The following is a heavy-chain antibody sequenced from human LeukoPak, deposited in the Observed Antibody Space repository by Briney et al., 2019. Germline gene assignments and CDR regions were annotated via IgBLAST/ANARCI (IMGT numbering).Heavy chain of an antibody. J-gene: IGHJ4*02. CDR3: ARLSGPPYYDILTGPWFDY. Sequence: PSETPSLTCSVSGGSIGSSSYFWGWIRQPPGKGLEWIGSVYHSGITYYNPSLKSRVTISVDTSKNQFSLKLSSVTAADTAVYYCARLSGPPYYDILTGPWFDYWGQGTLVTVSS. V-gene: IGHV4-39*01. D-gene: IGHD3-9*01. CDR2: VYHSGIT. CDR1: GGSIGSSSYF.